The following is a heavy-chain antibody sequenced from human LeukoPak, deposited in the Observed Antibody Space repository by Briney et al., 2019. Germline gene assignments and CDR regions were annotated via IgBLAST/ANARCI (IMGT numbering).Heavy chain of an antibody. J-gene: IGHJ5*02. D-gene: IGHD2-21*01. CDR3: ARGRGSS. CDR2: IGTRGTTV. V-gene: IGHV3-48*02. CDR1: GFTLTSYV. Sequence: GGSLRLSCAASGFTLTSYVMNWVRQPPGKGLEWISYIGTRGTTVYYADSVKGRFTISRDNAKNSLYLQMNSLRDEDTAIYYCARGRGSSWGQGTLVTVSS.